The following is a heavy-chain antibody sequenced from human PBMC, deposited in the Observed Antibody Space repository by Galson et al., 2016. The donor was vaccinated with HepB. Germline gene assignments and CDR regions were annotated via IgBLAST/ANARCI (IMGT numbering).Heavy chain of an antibody. V-gene: IGHV4-59*01. CDR2: IYYSGST. D-gene: IGHD2-2*01. Sequence: TLSLTCTVSGGSISSYYWSWIRQPPGKGLEWIGYIYYSGSTNYNPSLKSRVTISVDTSKNQFSLKLSSVTAADTAVYYCARVRPNIVVVSAGAFDIWGQGTMVTVSS. CDR3: ARVRPNIVVVSAGAFDI. CDR1: GGSISSYY. J-gene: IGHJ3*02.